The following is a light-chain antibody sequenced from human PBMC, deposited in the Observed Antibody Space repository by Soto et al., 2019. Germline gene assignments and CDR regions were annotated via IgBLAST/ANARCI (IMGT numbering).Light chain of an antibody. Sequence: EIVLTQSPGTLSLSPGERATLSCRASQSVSSSYLAWYQQKPVQAPRLLIYGASSRATGIPDRFSGSGSGTDFTLTISRLEPEDFAVCYCQQYGTSPLTFGGGTKVDIK. V-gene: IGKV3-20*01. CDR1: QSVSSSY. CDR2: GAS. CDR3: QQYGTSPLT. J-gene: IGKJ4*01.